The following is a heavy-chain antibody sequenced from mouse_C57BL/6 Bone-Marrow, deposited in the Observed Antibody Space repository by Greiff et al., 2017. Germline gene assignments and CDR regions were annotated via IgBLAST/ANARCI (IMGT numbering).Heavy chain of an antibody. J-gene: IGHJ3*01. Sequence: QVQLKQSGAELARPGASVKLSCKASGYTFTSYGISWVKQRTGQGLAWIGEIYPSSGNTYYNEKFKGKATLIADTSSSTSFMELRSLTSEDSAVDFCATWFAYWGQGTLVTVSA. V-gene: IGHV1-81*01. CDR1: GYTFTSYG. CDR3: ATWFAY. CDR2: IYPSSGNT.